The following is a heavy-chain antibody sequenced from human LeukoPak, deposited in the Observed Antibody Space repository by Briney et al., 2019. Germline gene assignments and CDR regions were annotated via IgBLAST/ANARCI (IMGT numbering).Heavy chain of an antibody. CDR2: IYADGST. Sequence: SETLSLTCTVSGASISSHYWSWIRQSAAKGLEWIGRIYADGSTIYNPSLQSRVTMSADTSRNQLSLKLTSVTAADTAVYYCARYYYDSSGYYYKHYWGQGTPVTVSS. V-gene: IGHV4-4*07. D-gene: IGHD3-22*01. CDR1: GASISSHY. CDR3: ARYYYDSSGYYYKHY. J-gene: IGHJ4*02.